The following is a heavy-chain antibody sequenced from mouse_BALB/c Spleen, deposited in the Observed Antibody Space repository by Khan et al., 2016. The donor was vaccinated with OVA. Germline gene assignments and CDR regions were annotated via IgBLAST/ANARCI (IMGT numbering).Heavy chain of an antibody. CDR1: GFTFSSYA. D-gene: IGHD1-1*01. Sequence: EVELVESGGGLVKPGGSLKLSCAASGFTFSSYAMSWVRQTPEKRLEWVASISSGGSTYYPDSVKDRFTISRDNARNILYLQMSSLRSEDTAMYYCARDYYYGTGYFDVWAQGPRSPSPQ. CDR3: ARDYYYGTGYFDV. V-gene: IGHV5-6-5*01. J-gene: IGHJ1*01. CDR2: ISSGGST.